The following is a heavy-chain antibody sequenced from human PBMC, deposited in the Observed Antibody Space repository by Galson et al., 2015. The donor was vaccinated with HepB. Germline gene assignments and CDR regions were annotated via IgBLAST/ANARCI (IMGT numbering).Heavy chain of an antibody. V-gene: IGHV1-8*01. CDR2: MNPKSGNI. Sequence: SVKVPCKASGYTFTTYDVNWGRQAPGRGLEWVGWMNPKSGNIGFAQRFQGRVTLTRDISMNTDYMDLSSLTTDDTAVYYCVYWGHSLHWGQGTLITVSS. J-gene: IGHJ1*01. CDR3: VYWGHSLH. CDR1: GYTFTTYD. D-gene: IGHD2-8*02.